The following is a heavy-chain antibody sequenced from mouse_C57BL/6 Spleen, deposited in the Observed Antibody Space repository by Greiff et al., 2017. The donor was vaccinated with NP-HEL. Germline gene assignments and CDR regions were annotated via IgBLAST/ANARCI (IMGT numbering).Heavy chain of an antibody. Sequence: QVQLQQPGAELVRPGSSVKLSCKASGYTFTSYWMDWVKQRPGQGLEWIGNISPSDSETHYNQKFKDKATLTVDKSSSTADMQLSSLTSEDSAVYYCARSYTTVVAFDYWGQGTTRTVSS. D-gene: IGHD1-1*01. CDR2: ISPSDSET. CDR1: GYTFTSYW. V-gene: IGHV1-61*01. CDR3: ARSYTTVVAFDY. J-gene: IGHJ2*01.